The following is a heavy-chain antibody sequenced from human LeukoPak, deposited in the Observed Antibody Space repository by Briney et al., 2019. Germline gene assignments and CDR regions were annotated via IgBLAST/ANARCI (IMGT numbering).Heavy chain of an antibody. CDR1: GVSVSSGSYY. CDR3: ARLVAAAWVDY. J-gene: IGHJ4*02. V-gene: IGHV4-61*01. CDR2: IYYSGST. D-gene: IGHD2-15*01. Sequence: SETLSLTCTVSGVSVSSGSYYWSWIRQPPRKGLEWIGYIYYSGSTNYNPSLKSRVTISVDTSKNQFSLKLSSVTAADTAVYYCARLVAAAWVDYWGQGTLVTVSS.